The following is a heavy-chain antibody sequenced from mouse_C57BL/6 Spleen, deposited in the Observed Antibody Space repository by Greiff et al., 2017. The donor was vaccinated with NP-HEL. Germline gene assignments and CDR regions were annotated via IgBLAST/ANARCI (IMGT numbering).Heavy chain of an antibody. CDR3: ARRGDYYGSRAMDY. CDR1: GFTFSDYY. V-gene: IGHV5-12*01. CDR2: ISNGGGST. J-gene: IGHJ4*01. D-gene: IGHD1-1*01. Sequence: EVQRVESGGGLVQPGGSLKLSCAASGFTFSDYYMYWVRQTPEKRLEWVAYISNGGGSTYYPDTVKGRFTISRDNAKNTLYLQMSRLKSEDTAMYYCARRGDYYGSRAMDYWGQGTSVTVSS.